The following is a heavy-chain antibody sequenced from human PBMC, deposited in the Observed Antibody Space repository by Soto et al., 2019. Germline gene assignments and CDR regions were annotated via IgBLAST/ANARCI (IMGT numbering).Heavy chain of an antibody. D-gene: IGHD3-22*01. J-gene: IGHJ6*02. CDR3: ARERDSSGYHPYYYYGMDV. CDR2: MNPNSGNP. CDR1: GYTFTSYD. V-gene: IGHV1-8*01. Sequence: ASVKVSCKASGYTFTSYDINWVRQATGQGLEWMGWMNPNSGNPGYAQKFQGRVTMTRNTSISTAYMELSSLRSEDTAVYYCARERDSSGYHPYYYYGMDVWGQGNTVTVSS.